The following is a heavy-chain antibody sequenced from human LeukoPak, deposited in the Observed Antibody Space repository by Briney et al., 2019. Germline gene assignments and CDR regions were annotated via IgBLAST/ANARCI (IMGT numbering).Heavy chain of an antibody. V-gene: IGHV3-23*01. D-gene: IGHD4-17*01. J-gene: IGHJ5*02. CDR3: AKEAYGAPPNWFDP. CDR2: ITGSGGST. CDR1: GFTFSSYA. Sequence: GGSLRLSCAAPGFTFSSYAMSWVRQAPGKGLEWVSTITGSGGSTYYADSVKGRFTISRHNSKNTLYLQMSSLRAEDTALYYCAKEAYGAPPNWFDPWGQGTLVTVSS.